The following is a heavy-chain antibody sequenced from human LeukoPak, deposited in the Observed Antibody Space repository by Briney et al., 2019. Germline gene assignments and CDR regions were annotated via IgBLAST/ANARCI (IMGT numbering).Heavy chain of an antibody. CDR2: IYYSGST. CDR3: ARDTGDFWSGYLN. J-gene: IGHJ4*02. Sequence: PSETLSLTCTVSGGSISSYYWSWIRQPPGKGLEWIGYIYYSGSTYYNPSLKSRVTISVDTSKNQFSLKLSSVTAADTAVYYCARDTGDFWSGYLNWGQGTLVTVSS. V-gene: IGHV4-30-4*08. CDR1: GGSISSYY. D-gene: IGHD3-3*01.